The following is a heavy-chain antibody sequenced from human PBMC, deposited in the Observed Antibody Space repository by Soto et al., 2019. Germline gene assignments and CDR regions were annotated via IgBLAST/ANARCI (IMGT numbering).Heavy chain of an antibody. V-gene: IGHV4-30-2*01. CDR1: GGSISSVGYS. CDR3: ARSTDTDYGMDV. CDR2: IDHSGST. D-gene: IGHD5-18*01. J-gene: IGHJ6*02. Sequence: QLQLQESGSGLVKPSQTLSLTCAVSGGSISSVGYSWRWIRQPPGKGLEWIGYIDHSGSTYYNPSLTSRVTISVDRSKNQFSLKLSSVTAADTAVYDCARSTDTDYGMDVWGQGTTVTVSS.